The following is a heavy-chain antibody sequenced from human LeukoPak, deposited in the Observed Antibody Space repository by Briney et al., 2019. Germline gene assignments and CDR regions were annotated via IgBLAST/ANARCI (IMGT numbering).Heavy chain of an antibody. CDR1: SGSIGNYY. V-gene: IGHV4-59*08. J-gene: IGHJ4*02. Sequence: SETLSLTCTVSSGSIGNYYWSWIRQPPGKGLEWIGYIYYSGSTNYNPSLKSRVTISVDTSKNQFSLKLSSVTAADTAVYYCARQVEQQLVDYFDYWGQGTLVTVSS. CDR3: ARQVEQQLVDYFDY. D-gene: IGHD6-13*01. CDR2: IYYSGST.